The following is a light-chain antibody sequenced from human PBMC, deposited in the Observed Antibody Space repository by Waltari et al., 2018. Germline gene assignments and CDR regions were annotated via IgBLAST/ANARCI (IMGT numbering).Light chain of an antibody. J-gene: IGLJ2*01. CDR1: NLGDKF. V-gene: IGLV3-1*01. CDR3: QAWDSTTVV. CDR2: QDT. Sequence: SYELTHPPSVSLSPGQTATIARSGDNLGDKFVSWYQQKPGQSPVLVIHQDTKRPSGIPERFSGSNSGNTATLTISGTQAMDEADYYCQAWDSTTVVFGGGTKLTAL.